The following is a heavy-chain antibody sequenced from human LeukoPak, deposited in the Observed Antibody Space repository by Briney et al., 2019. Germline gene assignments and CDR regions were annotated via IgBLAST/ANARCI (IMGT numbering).Heavy chain of an antibody. CDR1: GGSISTYY. CDR3: ARGSGWSLY. J-gene: IGHJ4*02. V-gene: IGHV4-59*01. D-gene: IGHD6-19*01. Sequence: NPSVTLSLTCTVSGGSISTYYWTWIRQPPGKGLEWIGNIHYSGSSDYNPSLESRITISLDMSKNQFSLKLNSVTAADTAVYYCARGSGWSLYWGQGTLVTVSS. CDR2: IHYSGSS.